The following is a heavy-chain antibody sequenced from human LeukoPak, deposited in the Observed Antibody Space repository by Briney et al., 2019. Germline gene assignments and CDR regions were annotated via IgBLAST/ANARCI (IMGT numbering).Heavy chain of an antibody. D-gene: IGHD3-10*01. CDR1: GFTFSSYE. Sequence: GGSLRLSCAASGFTFSSYEMNWVRQAPGKGLEWVSAISGSGGSTYYADSVKGRFTISRDNSKNTLYLQMNSLRAEDTAVYYCAKDPTLYGSGATFDYWGQGTLVTVSS. CDR3: AKDPTLYGSGATFDY. J-gene: IGHJ4*02. CDR2: ISGSGGST. V-gene: IGHV3-23*01.